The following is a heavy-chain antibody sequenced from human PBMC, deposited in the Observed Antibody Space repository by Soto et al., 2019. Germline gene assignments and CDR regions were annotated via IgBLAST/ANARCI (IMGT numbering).Heavy chain of an antibody. CDR3: ARVFPDGWVEPGVVRGYLDT. V-gene: IGHV1-69*01. CDR1: ADSFSSYG. Sequence: QGQLVQSGAEVKEPGSAVKVSCKALADSFSSYGISWVRQAPGQGLEWMGGIIPIFGTTNYAEKFQGRVTITAEESTNTTYMELSSLRSEDTALYYCARVFPDGWVEPGVVRGYLDTWGGGTLVTVSS. J-gene: IGHJ4*02. CDR2: IIPIFGTT. D-gene: IGHD3-3*01.